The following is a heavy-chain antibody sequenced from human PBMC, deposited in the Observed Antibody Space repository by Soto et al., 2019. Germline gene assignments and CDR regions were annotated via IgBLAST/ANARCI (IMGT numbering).Heavy chain of an antibody. J-gene: IGHJ5*02. CDR2: IRSKAYGGTT. D-gene: IGHD2-2*01. Sequence: GGSLRLSCAASGFTFTKAWMSWVRQAPGKGLEWVGLIRSKAYGGTTEYAASVKGRFTISRDDSKSIAYLQMNSLKTEDTAVYYCTRDLSSTSLPGWFDPWGQGTLVTVSS. CDR3: TRDLSSTSLPGWFDP. V-gene: IGHV3-49*04. CDR1: GFTFTKAW.